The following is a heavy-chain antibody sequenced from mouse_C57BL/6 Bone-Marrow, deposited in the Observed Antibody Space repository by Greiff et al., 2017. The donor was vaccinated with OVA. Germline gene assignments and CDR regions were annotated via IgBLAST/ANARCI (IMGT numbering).Heavy chain of an antibody. CDR3: TTRCYYDYGFAY. Sequence: EVQLQQSGAELVRPGASVQLSCTASGFNIKDDYMHWVKQRPEQGLEWIGWIDPENGDTEYASKFQGKATITADTSSNTAYLQLSSLTSEDTAVYYCTTRCYYDYGFAYWGQGTLVTVSA. V-gene: IGHV14-4*01. D-gene: IGHD2-4*01. CDR2: IDPENGDT. J-gene: IGHJ3*01. CDR1: GFNIKDDY.